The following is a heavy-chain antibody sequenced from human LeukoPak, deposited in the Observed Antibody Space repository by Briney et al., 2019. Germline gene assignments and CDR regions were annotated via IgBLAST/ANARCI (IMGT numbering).Heavy chain of an antibody. J-gene: IGHJ4*01. D-gene: IGHD1-26*01. CDR3: ARGGAWGIDY. V-gene: IGHV3-7*01. Sequence: GGSLRLSCAASGFTFSNSWMSWVRQAPGKGLEWVVHIKHDGSEKYYVDSVKGRFTISRDNAKNSLFLQMNSLRVEDTAVYFCARGGAWGIDYRGHGTLVTVSS. CDR2: IKHDGSEK. CDR1: GFTFSNSW.